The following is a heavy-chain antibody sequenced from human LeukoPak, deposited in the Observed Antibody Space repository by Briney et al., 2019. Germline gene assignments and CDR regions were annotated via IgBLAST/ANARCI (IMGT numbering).Heavy chain of an antibody. CDR3: ARAKGEGITIFGVVTPTDPFDY. Sequence: GASVTVSCKASGYTFTIYYMHWVRQAPGQGLEWMGIINPSGGSTSYAQKFQGRVTMTRDTSTSTVYMELSSLRSEDTAVYYCARAKGEGITIFGVVTPTDPFDYWGQGTLVTVSS. D-gene: IGHD3-3*01. J-gene: IGHJ4*02. V-gene: IGHV1-46*01. CDR2: INPSGGST. CDR1: GYTFTIYY.